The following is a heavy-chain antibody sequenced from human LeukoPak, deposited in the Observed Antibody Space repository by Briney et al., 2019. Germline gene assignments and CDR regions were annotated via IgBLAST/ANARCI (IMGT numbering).Heavy chain of an antibody. Sequence: GGSLRLSCAASGFTFSSYAMSWVRQAPGKGLEWVSAISGSGGSTYYADSVKGRFIISRDNSKNTLYLQMNSLRAEDTAVYYCAKDIVVVPAAMVGYYYYYGMDVWGKGTTVTVSS. CDR1: GFTFSSYA. D-gene: IGHD2-2*01. J-gene: IGHJ6*04. CDR2: ISGSGGST. CDR3: AKDIVVVPAAMVGYYYYYGMDV. V-gene: IGHV3-23*01.